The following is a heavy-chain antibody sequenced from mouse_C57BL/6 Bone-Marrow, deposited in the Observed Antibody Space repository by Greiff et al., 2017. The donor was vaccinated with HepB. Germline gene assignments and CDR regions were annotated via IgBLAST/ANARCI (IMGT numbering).Heavy chain of an antibody. CDR2: IYPGSGNT. J-gene: IGHJ2*01. Sequence: QVHVKQSGAELVRPGASVKLSCKASGYTFTDYYINWVKQRPGQGLEWIARIYPGSGNTYYNEKFKGKATLTAEKSSSTAYMQLSSLTSEDSAVYFCARYFDYDDYWGQGTTLTVSS. CDR3: ARYFDYDDY. D-gene: IGHD2-4*01. CDR1: GYTFTDYY. V-gene: IGHV1-76*01.